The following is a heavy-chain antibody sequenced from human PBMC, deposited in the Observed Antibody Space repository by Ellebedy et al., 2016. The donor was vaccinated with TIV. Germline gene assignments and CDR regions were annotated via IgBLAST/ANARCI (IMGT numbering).Heavy chain of an antibody. Sequence: SVKVSCXASGGTFSSYAISWVRQAPGQGLEWMGGIIPIFGTANYAQKFQGRVTITADESTSTAYMELSSLRSEDTAVYYCARDLDEIVVVPAAIVNYYGMDVWGQGTTVTVSS. CDR2: IIPIFGTA. D-gene: IGHD2-2*01. V-gene: IGHV1-69*13. CDR1: GGTFSSYA. J-gene: IGHJ6*02. CDR3: ARDLDEIVVVPAAIVNYYGMDV.